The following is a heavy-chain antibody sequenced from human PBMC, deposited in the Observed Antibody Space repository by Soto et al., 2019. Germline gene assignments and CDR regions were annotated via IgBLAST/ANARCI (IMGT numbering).Heavy chain of an antibody. D-gene: IGHD3-22*01. CDR2: IIPIFGTA. CDR1: GGTFSGYS. Sequence: XVRVSCKASGGTFSGYSISWVRQAPVQGLEWMGGIIPIFGTANYAQKFQGRVTITADESTSTAYMELSSLRSEDTAVYYCAREVDYDSSGYYWVYWGQGTLVTVSS. CDR3: AREVDYDSSGYYWVY. J-gene: IGHJ4*02. V-gene: IGHV1-69*13.